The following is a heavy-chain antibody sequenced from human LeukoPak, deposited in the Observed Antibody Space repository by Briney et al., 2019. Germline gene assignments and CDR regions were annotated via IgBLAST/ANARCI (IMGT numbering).Heavy chain of an antibody. Sequence: ASVKVSCKASGYTFTSYDINWVRQATGQGLEWRGWMNPNSGNTGYAQKFQGRVTMTRNTSISTAYMELSSLRSEDTAVYYRARVAPFGEWYYYMDVWGKGTTVTVSS. CDR3: ARVAPFGEWYYYMDV. J-gene: IGHJ6*03. CDR2: MNPNSGNT. CDR1: GYTFTSYD. V-gene: IGHV1-8*01. D-gene: IGHD3-10*01.